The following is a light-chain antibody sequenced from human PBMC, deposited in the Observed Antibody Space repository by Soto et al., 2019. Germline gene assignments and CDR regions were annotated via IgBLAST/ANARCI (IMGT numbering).Light chain of an antibody. V-gene: IGLV2-14*03. CDR2: DVS. CDR1: SSDVGAYNY. Sequence: QSALTQPASVSGSPGQSITISCTGTSSDVGAYNYVFWYQQHPGEAPKLLIYDVSNRPSGVSNRFSGSKSGNTASLTISGLQAEDEADYYCSSYTSTNVYVFATGTKVTVL. J-gene: IGLJ1*01. CDR3: SSYTSTNVYV.